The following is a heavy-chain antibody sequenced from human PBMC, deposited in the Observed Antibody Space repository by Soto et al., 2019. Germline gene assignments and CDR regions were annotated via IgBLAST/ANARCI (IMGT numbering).Heavy chain of an antibody. V-gene: IGHV3-23*01. J-gene: IGHJ4*02. CDR1: GFTFSSYA. Sequence: PGGSLRLSCAASGFTFSSYAMSWVRQAPGKGLEWVSAISGSGGSTYYADSVKGRFTISRDNSKNTLYLQMNSLRAEDTAVYYCPNPLGKRVLLRFGLFDYWGQGTLVTVS. CDR3: PNPLGKRVLLRFGLFDY. CDR2: ISGSGGST. D-gene: IGHD3-10*01.